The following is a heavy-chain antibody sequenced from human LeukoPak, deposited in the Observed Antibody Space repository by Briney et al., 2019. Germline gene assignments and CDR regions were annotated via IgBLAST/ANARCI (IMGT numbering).Heavy chain of an antibody. CDR3: ARFVYRSWYDSAFDI. V-gene: IGHV4-34*01. CDR1: GGSFSGYY. CDR2: INHSGST. Sequence: PSETLSLTCAVYGGSFSGYYWSWIRQPPGKGLEWIGEINHSGSTNYNPSLKSRVTISVDTSKNQFSLKLSSVTAADTAVYYCARFVYRSWYDSAFDIWGQGTMVTVSS. J-gene: IGHJ3*02. D-gene: IGHD6-13*01.